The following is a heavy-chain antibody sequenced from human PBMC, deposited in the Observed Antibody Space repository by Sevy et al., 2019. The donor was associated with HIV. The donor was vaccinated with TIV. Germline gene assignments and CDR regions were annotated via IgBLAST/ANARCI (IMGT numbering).Heavy chain of an antibody. D-gene: IGHD2-8*01. Sequence: GGSLRLSCTASGFTFSSYDMNWVRQAPGKGLEWVSKISRSGSSKYYADSVKGRFTISRDNAKNSLNLQMNSLRAEDTAVYYCTRNGGAFDNGFDPWGQGTLVTVSS. CDR2: ISRSGSSK. CDR3: TRNGGAFDNGFDP. CDR1: GFTFSSYD. J-gene: IGHJ5*02. V-gene: IGHV3-48*03.